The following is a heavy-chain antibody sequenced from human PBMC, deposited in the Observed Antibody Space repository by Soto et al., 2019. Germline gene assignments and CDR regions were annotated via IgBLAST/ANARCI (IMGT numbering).Heavy chain of an antibody. Sequence: EVQLVESGGGLVKPGGSLRLSCAASGFTFSNYAMNWVRQAPGKGLEWVSSISTSSSYIYYADSVKGRFTISRDNAKNSLHLQMNSLRAEDTAVYYCAREIRNYYGMDVWGQGTTVTVSS. D-gene: IGHD3-3*01. CDR1: GFTFSNYA. CDR3: AREIRNYYGMDV. V-gene: IGHV3-21*01. CDR2: ISTSSSYI. J-gene: IGHJ6*02.